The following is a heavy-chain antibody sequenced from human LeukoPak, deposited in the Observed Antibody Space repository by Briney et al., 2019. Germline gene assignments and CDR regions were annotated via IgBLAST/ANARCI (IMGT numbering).Heavy chain of an antibody. CDR2: VWYDGNNK. CDR1: GLSFSSYG. J-gene: IGHJ4*02. Sequence: GGSLRLSCAASGLSFSSYGMHWVRQAPGKGLEWVAVVWYDGNNKYYADSVKGRFTISRDNSKNTLFLQMDSLTAEDTAVYYCAKGAIPARSGPTPYYFDSWGQGTLVTVSS. D-gene: IGHD6-6*01. CDR3: AKGAIPARSGPTPYYFDS. V-gene: IGHV3-33*06.